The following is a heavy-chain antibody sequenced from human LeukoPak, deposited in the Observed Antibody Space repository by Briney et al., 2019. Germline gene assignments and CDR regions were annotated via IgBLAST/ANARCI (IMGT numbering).Heavy chain of an antibody. CDR1: GGSFSGYY. CDR2: INHSGNT. V-gene: IGHV4-34*01. J-gene: IGHJ2*01. D-gene: IGHD3-9*01. Sequence: SETLSLTCAVYGGSFSGYYWSWIRQPPGKGLEWIGEINHSGNTNYNSSLKSRVTISIDTSKNQFSLKLTSVTAADTAVYHCARGSEWRYEILTGCFDLWGRGTLVTVSS. CDR3: ARGSEWRYEILTGCFDL.